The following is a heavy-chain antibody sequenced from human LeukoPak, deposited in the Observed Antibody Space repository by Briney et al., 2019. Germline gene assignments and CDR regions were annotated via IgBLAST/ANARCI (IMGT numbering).Heavy chain of an antibody. Sequence: ASVKVSCKASGYTFTSYGISWVRQAPGRGLEWMGWISAYNGNTNYAQKLQGRVTMTTDTSTSTAYMELRSLRSDDTAVYYCARESITTDAFDIWGQGTMVTVSS. CDR3: ARESITTDAFDI. V-gene: IGHV1-18*01. CDR1: GYTFTSYG. J-gene: IGHJ3*02. D-gene: IGHD3-22*01. CDR2: ISAYNGNT.